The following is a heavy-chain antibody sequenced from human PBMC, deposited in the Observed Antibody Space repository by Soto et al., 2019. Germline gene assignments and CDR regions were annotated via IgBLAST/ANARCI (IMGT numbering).Heavy chain of an antibody. CDR2: IWYDGSNK. V-gene: IGHV3-33*01. CDR1: GFTFSSYG. D-gene: IGHD2-2*01. Sequence: GGSLRLSCAASGFTFSSYGMHWVRQAPGKGLEWVAVIWYDGSNKYYADSVKGRFTISRDNSKNTPYLQMNSLRAEDTAVYYCARDLRGYCSSTSCYGGAFDTWGQGTMVTVSS. CDR3: ARDLRGYCSSTSCYGGAFDT. J-gene: IGHJ3*02.